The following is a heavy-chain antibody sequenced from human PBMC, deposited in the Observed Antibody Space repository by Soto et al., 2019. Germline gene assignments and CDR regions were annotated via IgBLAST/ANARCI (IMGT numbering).Heavy chain of an antibody. CDR3: ARILDEGRPADH. Sequence: QVQLVQSGTEVKKPGASVKVSCKTSGYTFTSYGISWVRQAPGHGREWMGWVDALSGKTQFSHKVQGRVTMTADTSTNSAYRDLRSLNSDDTAVYYCARILDEGRPADHWGQGTLVTVSS. V-gene: IGHV1-18*01. D-gene: IGHD1-1*01. CDR1: GYTFTSYG. J-gene: IGHJ4*02. CDR2: VDALSGKT.